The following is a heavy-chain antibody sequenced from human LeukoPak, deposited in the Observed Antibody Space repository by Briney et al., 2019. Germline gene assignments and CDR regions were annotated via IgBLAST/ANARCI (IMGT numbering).Heavy chain of an antibody. V-gene: IGHV3-49*03. CDR2: IRSKAYGETA. CDR3: TRDRGAYNLYDY. J-gene: IGHJ4*02. CDR1: GFTFGDYA. D-gene: IGHD1-1*01. Sequence: PGGSLRLSCTASGFTFGDYAMSWIRQAPRKGLEWVGFIRSKAYGETADYAASVKGRFPISRDDSKAIAYLQMNSLKTEDTAVYHCTRDRGAYNLYDYWGQGTLVTVSS.